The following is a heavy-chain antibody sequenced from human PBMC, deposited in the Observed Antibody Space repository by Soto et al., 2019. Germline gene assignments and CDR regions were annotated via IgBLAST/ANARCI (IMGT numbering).Heavy chain of an antibody. CDR3: AHKGGGDRILDY. CDR2: IYWDDAK. D-gene: IGHD3-16*01. J-gene: IGHJ4*02. CDR1: GFSLSASGVG. Sequence: QITLKESGPTLVKPTQTLTLTCTFSGFSLSASGVGVGWIRQPPGKALEWLAIIYWDDAKHYSPSLKSSLTITKDTSKNPVVLTKTNIDPVDTATYYCAHKGGGDRILDYWGQGTLVTVSS. V-gene: IGHV2-5*02.